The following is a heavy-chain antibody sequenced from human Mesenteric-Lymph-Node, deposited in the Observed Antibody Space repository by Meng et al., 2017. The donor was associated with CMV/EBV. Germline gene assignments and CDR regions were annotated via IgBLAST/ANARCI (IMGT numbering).Heavy chain of an antibody. CDR2: IRHDESHE. V-gene: IGHV3-30*02. CDR1: GFTFSDYY. Sequence: GESLKISCAASGFTFSDYYINWVRQAPGKGLEWVAFIRHDESHEYYAESVKGRFTISRDNSKNTVYLQMNSLTGEDTAVYYCAKDRLARQVVVGYYGMDLWGQGTTVTVSS. J-gene: IGHJ6*02. D-gene: IGHD2-21*01. CDR3: AKDRLARQVVVGYYGMDL.